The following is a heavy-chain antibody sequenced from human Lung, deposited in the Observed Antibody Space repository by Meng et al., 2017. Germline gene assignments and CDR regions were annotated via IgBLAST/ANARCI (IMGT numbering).Heavy chain of an antibody. J-gene: IGHJ6*02. Sequence: LRLSCTVSGASINNGDYYWSWIRQPAGKGLEWIGRIYTTGDTNYNTSLKNRVTISIDTSKNQFSLKLTSVTAADTAVYYCAKEGYDARLVLGEFSLVGYGMDVWGQGTTVTVSS. CDR3: AKEGYDARLVLGEFSLVGYGMDV. CDR1: GASINNGDYY. CDR2: IYTTGDT. V-gene: IGHV4-61*02. D-gene: IGHD3-16*02.